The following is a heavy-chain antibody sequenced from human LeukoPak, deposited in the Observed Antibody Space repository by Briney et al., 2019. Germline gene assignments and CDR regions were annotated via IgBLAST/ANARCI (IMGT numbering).Heavy chain of an antibody. V-gene: IGHV4-39*07. CDR2: IYYSGST. D-gene: IGHD3-3*01. Sequence: SETLSLTCTVSGGSISSSSYYWGWIRQPPGKGLEWIGSIYYSGSTYYNPSLKSRVTISVDTSKNQFSLKLSSVTAADTAVYYCARSLEWFNYFDYWGQGTLVTVSS. CDR3: ARSLEWFNYFDY. CDR1: GGSISSSSYY. J-gene: IGHJ4*02.